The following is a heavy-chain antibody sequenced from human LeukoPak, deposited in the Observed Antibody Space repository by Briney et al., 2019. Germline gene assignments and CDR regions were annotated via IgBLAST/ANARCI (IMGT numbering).Heavy chain of an antibody. CDR1: GFTFSPYG. J-gene: IGHJ6*04. V-gene: IGHV3-48*01. Sequence: GGSLRLSCAASGFTFSPYGMNWVRQAPGKGLEWISYISRSATIIHYADSVKGRFTISRDDAKNSLYLQMNSLRAEDTAVYCCAELGITMIGGVWGKGTTVTISS. CDR3: AELGITMIGGV. D-gene: IGHD3-10*02. CDR2: ISRSATII.